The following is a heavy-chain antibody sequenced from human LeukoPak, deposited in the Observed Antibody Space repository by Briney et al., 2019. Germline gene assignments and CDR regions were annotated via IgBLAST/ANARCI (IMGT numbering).Heavy chain of an antibody. D-gene: IGHD2-15*01. CDR1: GFTVSSNY. Sequence: GGSLRLSCAASGFTVSSNYMSWVRQAPGKGLERVSVIYSGGSTYYADSVKGRFTISRHNSKNTLYLQMNSLRAEDTAVYYCARGSCSGGSCYRWDVWGQGTTVTVSS. CDR2: IYSGGST. V-gene: IGHV3-53*04. J-gene: IGHJ6*02. CDR3: ARGSCSGGSCYRWDV.